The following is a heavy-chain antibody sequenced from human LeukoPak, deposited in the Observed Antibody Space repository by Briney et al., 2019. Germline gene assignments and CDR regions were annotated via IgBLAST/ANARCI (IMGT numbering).Heavy chain of an antibody. CDR3: ARGYYYGSESSWHTKWFDP. CDR1: GGTFSSYA. Sequence: ASVKVSCKXSGGTFSSYAISWLRQAPGQGLEWMGGIIPVFGTASYAEKFQGRVTITTDESTTTAYMEMSSLTSEDTAVYYCARGYYYGSESSWHTKWFDPWGQGTLVTVSS. CDR2: IIPVFGTA. J-gene: IGHJ5*02. V-gene: IGHV1-69*05. D-gene: IGHD3-10*01.